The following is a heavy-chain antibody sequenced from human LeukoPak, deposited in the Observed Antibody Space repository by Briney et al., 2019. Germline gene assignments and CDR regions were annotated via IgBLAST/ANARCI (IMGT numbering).Heavy chain of an antibody. D-gene: IGHD2-21*02. Sequence: PGGSLRLSCAASGFTFSSYWMSWVRQAPGKGLEWVANIKQDGSEKYYVDSVKGRFTISRDNAKNSLYLQMNSLRAEDTAVYYCARVPCGGDCYWVDYWGQGTLVTVSS. V-gene: IGHV3-7*01. J-gene: IGHJ4*02. CDR1: GFTFSSYW. CDR3: ARVPCGGDCYWVDY. CDR2: IKQDGSEK.